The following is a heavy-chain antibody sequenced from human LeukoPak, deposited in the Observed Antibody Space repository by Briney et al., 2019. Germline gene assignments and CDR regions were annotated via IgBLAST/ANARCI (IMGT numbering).Heavy chain of an antibody. V-gene: IGHV3-48*03. CDR2: ISSSGSTI. J-gene: IGHJ4*02. CDR3: AREVVGATGEFDY. Sequence: GGSLRLSCAASGFTFSSYEMNWVRQAPGKGLEWVSYISSSGSTIYYADSVKGRFTISRDNAKSSLYLQMNSLRAEDTAVYYCAREVVGATGEFDYWGQGTLVTVSS. D-gene: IGHD1-26*01. CDR1: GFTFSSYE.